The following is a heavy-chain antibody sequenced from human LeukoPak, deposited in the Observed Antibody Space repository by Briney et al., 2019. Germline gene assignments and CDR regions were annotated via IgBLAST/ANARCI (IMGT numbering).Heavy chain of an antibody. V-gene: IGHV3-21*01. D-gene: IGHD1-26*01. CDR1: GFTFSSYS. CDR2: ISSSSSYI. J-gene: IGHJ5*02. Sequence: GGSLRLSCAAYGFTFSSYSMNWVRQAPGKGLEWVSSISSSSSYIYYADSVKGRFTISRDNAKNSLYLQMNSLRAEDTAVYYCARSYSGSYSGGFDPWGQGTLVTVSS. CDR3: ARSYSGSYSGGFDP.